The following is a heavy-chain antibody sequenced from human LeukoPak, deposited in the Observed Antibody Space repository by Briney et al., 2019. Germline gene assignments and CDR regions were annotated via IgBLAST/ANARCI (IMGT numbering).Heavy chain of an antibody. V-gene: IGHV3-48*03. CDR2: ISSRGDVI. CDR1: GFTFTYYG. J-gene: IGHJ4*02. D-gene: IGHD3-10*01. Sequence: PGGSLRLSCAASGFTFTYYGMTWVRQAPGKGLEWVSHISSRGDVISYEDSVKGRFIISREDAERSLYLQMNSLRAEDTAIYYCAKEERLRFGAVYLDYWGQGTLVTVSS. CDR3: AKEERLRFGAVYLDY.